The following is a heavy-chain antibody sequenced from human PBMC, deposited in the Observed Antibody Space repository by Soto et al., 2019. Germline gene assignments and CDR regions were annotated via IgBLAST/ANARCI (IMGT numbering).Heavy chain of an antibody. V-gene: IGHV3-64D*08. D-gene: IGHD4-17*01. CDR1: GFTFSSYA. J-gene: IGHJ4*02. Sequence: GGSLRLSCSASGFTFSSYAMHWVRQAPGKGLEYVSAISSNGGSTYYADSVKGRFTISRDNSKNTLYLQMSSLRAEDTAVYYCVKDLLLATVTRFAYYFDYWGQGTLVTVSS. CDR2: ISSNGGST. CDR3: VKDLLLATVTRFAYYFDY.